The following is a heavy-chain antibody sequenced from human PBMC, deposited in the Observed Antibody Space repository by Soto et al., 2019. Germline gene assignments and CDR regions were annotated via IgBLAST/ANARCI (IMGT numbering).Heavy chain of an antibody. CDR1: GFTFSDSA. J-gene: IGHJ4*02. V-gene: IGHV3-23*01. Sequence: GSLRICGTAPGFTFSDSAISWARQPPGKGLQWVSVISAGGSTYYADSVKGRFTVSRANSKNTLYLKMNSLRAEDTAVYYCANVPIWCSSTSCYTEGFDYWGQGTLVTVSS. D-gene: IGHD2-2*02. CDR2: ISAGGST. CDR3: ANVPIWCSSTSCYTEGFDY.